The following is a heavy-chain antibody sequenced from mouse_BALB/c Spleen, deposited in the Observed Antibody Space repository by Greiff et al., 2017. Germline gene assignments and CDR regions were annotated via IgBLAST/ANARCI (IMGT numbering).Heavy chain of an antibody. V-gene: IGHV7-3*02. D-gene: IGHD2-2*01. CDR1: GFTFTDYY. Sequence: VQLKESGAGLVQPGGSLRLSCATSGFTFTDYYMSWVRQPPGKALEWLGFIRNKANGYTTEYSLSVKGRFTNSRDNAQSFLYLHMHTLRAAASDSYACARVSAGYHFDYWGQGTTLTVSS. J-gene: IGHJ2*01. CDR3: ARVSAGYHFDY. CDR2: IRNKANGYTT.